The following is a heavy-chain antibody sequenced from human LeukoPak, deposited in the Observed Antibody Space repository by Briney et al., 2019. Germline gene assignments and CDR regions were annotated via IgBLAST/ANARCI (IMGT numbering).Heavy chain of an antibody. CDR2: INPNSGGT. D-gene: IGHD5-18*01. CDR1: GYTFTGYY. Sequence: ASVKVSCKASGYTFTGYYMHWVRQAPGQGPEWMGWINPNSGGTNYAQKFQGRVTMTRDTSISTAYMELSRLRSDDTAVYYCASSRGYSYSLSFDYWGQGTLVTVSS. V-gene: IGHV1-2*02. J-gene: IGHJ4*02. CDR3: ASSRGYSYSLSFDY.